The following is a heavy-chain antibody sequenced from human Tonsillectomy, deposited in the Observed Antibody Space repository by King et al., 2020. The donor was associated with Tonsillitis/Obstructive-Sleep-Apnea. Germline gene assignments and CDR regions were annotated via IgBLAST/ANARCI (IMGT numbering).Heavy chain of an antibody. CDR1: GFSLSNPRMG. CDR3: ARISSDYGDYITPEYYVDY. J-gene: IGHJ4*02. V-gene: IGHV2-26*01. Sequence: TLKESGPVLVKPTETLTLTCTVSGFSLSNPRMGVSWIRQPPGKALEWLAHIFSNDEKSYSTSLKSRLTISKDTSKSQVVLTMTNMDPVDTATYYCARISSDYGDYITPEYYVDYWGQGTLVTVSS. CDR2: IFSNDEK. D-gene: IGHD4-17*01.